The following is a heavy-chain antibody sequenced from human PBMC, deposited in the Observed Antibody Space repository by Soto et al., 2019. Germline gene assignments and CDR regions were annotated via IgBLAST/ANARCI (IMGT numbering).Heavy chain of an antibody. CDR3: ARGLPERDGYAYYIDV. CDR2: ISVKNGDT. D-gene: IGHD5-12*01. CDR1: GYTFFDYG. V-gene: IGHV1-18*01. Sequence: QVQLVQSGAEVKKPGASVKVSCKASGYTFFDYGVSWVRQAPGQGLEWMAWISVKNGDTNYAQKFQGRVTMTTDTAANAAHMEVMRLRSDGTSDYSCARGLPERDGYAYYIDVWGRGTTVTISS. J-gene: IGHJ6*03.